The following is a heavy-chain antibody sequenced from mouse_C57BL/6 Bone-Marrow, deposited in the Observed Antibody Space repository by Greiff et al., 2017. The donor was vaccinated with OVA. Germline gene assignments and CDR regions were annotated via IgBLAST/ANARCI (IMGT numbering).Heavy chain of an antibody. CDR1: GYTFTSYG. Sequence: QVQLQQSGAELARPGASVKLSCKASGYTFTSYGISWVKQRTGQGLEWIGEIYPRSGNTYYNEKFKGKATLTADKSSSTAYMELRSLTSEDSAVYFCARDHVRDAMDYWGQGTSVTVSS. CDR3: ARDHVRDAMDY. V-gene: IGHV1-81*01. D-gene: IGHD1-1*01. CDR2: IYPRSGNT. J-gene: IGHJ4*01.